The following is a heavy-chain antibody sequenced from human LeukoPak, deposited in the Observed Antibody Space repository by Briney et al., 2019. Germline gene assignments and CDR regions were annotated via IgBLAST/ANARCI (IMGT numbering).Heavy chain of an antibody. D-gene: IGHD4-17*01. J-gene: IGHJ6*02. CDR2: IYTSGST. CDR3: ARGGTVTLYYYYGMDV. V-gene: IGHV4-4*07. Sequence: SETLCLTCTVSGGSMSSYYWSWIRQPAGKGLEWIGRIYTSGSTNYNPSLKSRVTMSVDTSKNQFSLKLSSVTAADTAVYYCARGGTVTLYYYYGMDVWGQGTTVTVSS. CDR1: GGSMSSYY.